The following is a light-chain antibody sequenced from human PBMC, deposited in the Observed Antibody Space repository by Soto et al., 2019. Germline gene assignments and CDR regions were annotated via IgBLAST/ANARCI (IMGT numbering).Light chain of an antibody. CDR1: QSVGTS. CDR3: QHRSSWPRS. J-gene: IGKJ1*01. Sequence: DIVLTQSPATLSLSPGDRATLSCRASQSVGTSLAWYKQQPGQAPRLLIHDAAYRASGIPGRFRGSGSGTAFSLSISSLEPDDFAVYYCQHRSSWPRSFGRGTKVEV. V-gene: IGKV3-11*01. CDR2: DAA.